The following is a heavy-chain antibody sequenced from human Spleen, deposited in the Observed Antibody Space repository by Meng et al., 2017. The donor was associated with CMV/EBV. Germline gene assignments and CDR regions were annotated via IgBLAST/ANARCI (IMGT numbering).Heavy chain of an antibody. CDR1: GYTYSDYY. CDR2: INPHSGGT. V-gene: IGHV1-2*02. J-gene: IGHJ6*02. CDR3: ARVMDDFWSGYYTPNYYGMDV. D-gene: IGHD3-3*01. Sequence: ASVKVSCKASGYTYSDYYMHWVRQGPGQGLEWMGWINPHSGGTHYAQKFQGRVTMTRDTSISTAYMELSRLRSDDTAVYYCARVMDDFWSGYYTPNYYGMDVWGQGTTVTVSS.